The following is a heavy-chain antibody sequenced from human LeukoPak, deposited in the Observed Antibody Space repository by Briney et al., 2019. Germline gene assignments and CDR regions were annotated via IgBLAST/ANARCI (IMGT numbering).Heavy chain of an antibody. Sequence: GGSLRLSCAASGFTLSSNWMHWVRQAPGKGLVWVSCINGDGSITDHAESVKGRFTISRDNSKNTLYLQMNSLRAEDTAVYYCAKDHMRFGEFDAFDIWGQGTMVTVSS. J-gene: IGHJ3*02. CDR1: GFTLSSNW. D-gene: IGHD3-10*01. CDR3: AKDHMRFGEFDAFDI. CDR2: INGDGSIT. V-gene: IGHV3-74*01.